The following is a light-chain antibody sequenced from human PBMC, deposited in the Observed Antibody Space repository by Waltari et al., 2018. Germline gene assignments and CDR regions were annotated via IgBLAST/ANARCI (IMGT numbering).Light chain of an antibody. CDR2: EVT. CDR3: CSYNDGPYV. CDR1: SSDVGTYNL. V-gene: IGLV2-23*02. J-gene: IGLJ1*01. Sequence: QSALTQPASVSGSPGQSITISCTGTSSDVGTYNLVSWYQQHPGKAPTLMIYEVTKSPYGVSRLFSAPSSGKTASLTISGLQAEDEADYYCCSYNDGPYVFGTGTKVTVL.